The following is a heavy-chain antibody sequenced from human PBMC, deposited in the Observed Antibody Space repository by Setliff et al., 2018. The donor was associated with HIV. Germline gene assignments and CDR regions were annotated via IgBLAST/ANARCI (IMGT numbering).Heavy chain of an antibody. CDR1: GFSISSRYY. CDR2: IYHTGSS. J-gene: IGHJ3*02. D-gene: IGHD6-19*01. V-gene: IGHV4-38-2*01. CDR3: ARHAGSGARDDAFDI. Sequence: SETLSLTCDVSGFSISSRYYWGWIRQSPGKGLEWIGNIYHTGSSYYNPSLNDRATISLGTSKNRFSLKLSSVTAADTAIFYCARHAGSGARDDAFDIWGQGPLVTVSS.